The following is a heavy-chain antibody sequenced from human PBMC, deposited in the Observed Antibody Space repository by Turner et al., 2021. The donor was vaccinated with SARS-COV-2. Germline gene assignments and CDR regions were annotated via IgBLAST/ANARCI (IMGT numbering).Heavy chain of an antibody. V-gene: IGHV3-23*01. CDR1: GFPCNSEA. J-gene: IGHJ4*02. CDR3: AKGYSHDY. D-gene: IGHD4-4*01. CDR2: ISGSGGST. Sequence: EVQLLESGGGLVQPGGSLRLPCAASGFPCNSEAMSWVGQAAGKGLEWGSAISGSGGSTYYADSVKGRFTISRDNSKNKMYLKMNSLRAEDTAVYYCAKGYSHDYWGQGTLVTVSS.